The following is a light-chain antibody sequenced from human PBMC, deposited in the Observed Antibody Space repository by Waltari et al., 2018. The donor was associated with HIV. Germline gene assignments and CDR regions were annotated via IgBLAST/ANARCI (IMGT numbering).Light chain of an antibody. Sequence: QSALTQPPYVSGSPGQSVTISCTGPSSDVGSYNRVSWDQQPPGTAPIPMIYEVNNRPPGVPDRFSGPKSGNTASLTISGLQAEDEADYYCSSYTSSTVVFGGGTKLTVL. V-gene: IGLV2-18*02. J-gene: IGLJ2*01. CDR2: EVN. CDR3: SSYTSSTVV. CDR1: SSDVGSYNR.